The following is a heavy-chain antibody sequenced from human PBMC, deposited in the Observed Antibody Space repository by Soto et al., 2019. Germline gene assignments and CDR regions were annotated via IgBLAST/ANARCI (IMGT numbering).Heavy chain of an antibody. Sequence: ASVKVSCKASGNTFTSYAVHWVLQAPGQRLEWMGGINAGNGNTKYSQKFQGRVTITRDTSASTVYMEVSSLISEDTAVYYCAKDRIPNVAVAGLFDSWGQGGLVTVSS. CDR2: INAGNGNT. D-gene: IGHD6-19*01. CDR1: GNTFTSYA. J-gene: IGHJ4*02. V-gene: IGHV1-3*01. CDR3: AKDRIPNVAVAGLFDS.